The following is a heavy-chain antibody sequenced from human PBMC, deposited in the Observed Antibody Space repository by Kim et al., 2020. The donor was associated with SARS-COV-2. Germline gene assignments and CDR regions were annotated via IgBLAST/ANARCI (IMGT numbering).Heavy chain of an antibody. CDR2: INTNTGNP. D-gene: IGHD6-13*01. CDR3: AREYSSSWYYYGLDV. Sequence: ASVKVSCKASGYTFTSYAMNWVRQAPGQGLEWMGWINTNTGNPTYAQGFTGRFVFSLDTSVSTAYLQISGLKAEDTAVYYCAREYSSSWYYYGLDVWGQGTTVTVSS. CDR1: GYTFTSYA. V-gene: IGHV7-4-1*02. J-gene: IGHJ6*02.